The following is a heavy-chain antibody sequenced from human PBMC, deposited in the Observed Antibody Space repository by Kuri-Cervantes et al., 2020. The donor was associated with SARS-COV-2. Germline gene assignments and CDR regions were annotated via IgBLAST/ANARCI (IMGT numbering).Heavy chain of an antibody. V-gene: IGHV3-48*01. CDR2: ISSSSSTI. CDR1: GFSFSSYS. Sequence: GESLKISCAASGFSFSSYSMNWVRQAPGKGLEWVSYISSSSSTIYYADSVKGRFTISRDNAKNSLYPQMNSLRAEDTAVYYCAREGEEYFDLWGRGTLVTVSS. D-gene: IGHD3-10*01. CDR3: AREGEEYFDL. J-gene: IGHJ2*01.